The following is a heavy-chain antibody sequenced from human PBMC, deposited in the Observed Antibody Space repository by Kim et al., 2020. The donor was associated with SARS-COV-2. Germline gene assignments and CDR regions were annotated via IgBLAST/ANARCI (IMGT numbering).Heavy chain of an antibody. CDR2: INRYGSET. Sequence: GGSLRLSCAASGFTFSSYWMSWVRQAPGKGLEWVANINRYGSETYYVDSVKGRFTISRDNPKNSLYLQMNSLRAEDTAVYYCARVSIDYFVYWCQGTLV. J-gene: IGHJ4*02. V-gene: IGHV3-7*01. CDR3: ARVSIDYFVY. CDR1: GFTFSSYW.